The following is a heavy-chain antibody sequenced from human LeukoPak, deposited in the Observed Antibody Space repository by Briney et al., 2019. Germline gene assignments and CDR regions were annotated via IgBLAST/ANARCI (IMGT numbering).Heavy chain of an antibody. J-gene: IGHJ4*02. CDR3: ARGEVATQDLNYFDY. D-gene: IGHD5-24*01. CDR2: INPSGGST. CDR1: GYTFTSYH. V-gene: IGHV1-46*01. Sequence: ASVKVSCKASGYTFTSYHMHWVRQAPGQGLEWMGIINPSGGSTGYAQKFQGRVTMTRDTSTSTVYMELSSLRSEDTAVYYCARGEVATQDLNYFDYWGQGTLVTVSS.